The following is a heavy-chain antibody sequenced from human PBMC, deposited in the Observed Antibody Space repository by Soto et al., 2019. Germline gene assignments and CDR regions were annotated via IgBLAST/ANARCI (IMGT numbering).Heavy chain of an antibody. V-gene: IGHV1-18*01. CDR2: ISGYNGDT. CDR1: GYTFTRYG. Sequence: VASVKVSCKASGYTFTRYGISWVRQAPGQGLEWMGWISGYNGDTNYAQKFQDRVSMTIDTSTGTAYMELRSLTSDDTAIYYCAKNGKPPYYYYGLDVWG. CDR3: AKNGKPPYYYYGLDV. D-gene: IGHD2-8*01. J-gene: IGHJ6*02.